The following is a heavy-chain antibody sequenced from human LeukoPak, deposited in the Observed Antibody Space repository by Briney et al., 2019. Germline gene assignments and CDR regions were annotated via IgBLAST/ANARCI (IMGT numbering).Heavy chain of an antibody. Sequence: ASVKVSCKASGYTFTSYDINWVRQATGQGLEWIGWMNPNSGNTGYAQKFQGRVTITRNTSISTAYMELSSLRSEDTAVYYCARGVRVWRKRGTYYYYYMDVWGKGTTVTVSS. D-gene: IGHD1-26*01. CDR1: GYTFTSYD. CDR3: ARGVRVWRKRGTYYYYYMDV. CDR2: MNPNSGNT. J-gene: IGHJ6*03. V-gene: IGHV1-8*03.